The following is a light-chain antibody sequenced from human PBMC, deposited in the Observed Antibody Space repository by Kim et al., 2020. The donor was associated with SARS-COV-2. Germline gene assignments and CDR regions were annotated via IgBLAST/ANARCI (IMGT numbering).Light chain of an antibody. V-gene: IGLV2-11*01. CDR2: DVS. Sequence: GQSVAISCTGTSGDVDGYNSVSWYQQHPGKAPKLMIYDVSKRPSGVPDRFSGSKSGNTASLTISGLQAEDEADYYCCSYVGSYSYVFGTGTKVTVL. CDR1: SGDVDGYNS. J-gene: IGLJ1*01. CDR3: CSYVGSYSYV.